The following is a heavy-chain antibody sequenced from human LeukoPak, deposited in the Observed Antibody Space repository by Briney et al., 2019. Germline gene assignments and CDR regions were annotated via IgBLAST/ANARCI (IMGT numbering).Heavy chain of an antibody. CDR1: GASLTNYY. Sequence: KTSETLSLTCTVSGASLTNYYWSWIRQPPGKGLEWIGNIHYSGFTNYNPSLKSRVTISVDTSKNQFSLKLSSVTAADTAVYYCARRYYYGSGVLSRFDPWGQGTLVTVSS. J-gene: IGHJ5*02. V-gene: IGHV4-59*12. D-gene: IGHD3-10*01. CDR3: ARRYYYGSGVLSRFDP. CDR2: IHYSGFT.